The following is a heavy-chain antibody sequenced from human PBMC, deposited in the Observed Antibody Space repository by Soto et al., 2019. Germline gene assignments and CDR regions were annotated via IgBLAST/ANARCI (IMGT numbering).Heavy chain of an antibody. CDR1: GYTFTSYG. CDR2: ISAYNGNT. V-gene: IGHV1-18*01. D-gene: IGHD2-15*01. Sequence: ASVKVSCKASGYTFTSYGISWVRQAPGQGLEWMGWISAYNGNTSYAQKLQGRVTMTTDTSTSTAYMELRSLRSDDTAVYYCARGDRLSYGGNGGADYWGQGTLVTVSS. CDR3: ARGDRLSYGGNGGADY. J-gene: IGHJ4*02.